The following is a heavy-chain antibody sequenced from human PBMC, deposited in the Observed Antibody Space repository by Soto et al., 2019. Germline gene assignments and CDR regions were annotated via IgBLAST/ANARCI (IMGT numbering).Heavy chain of an antibody. J-gene: IGHJ6*02. Sequence: QVQLVQSGSEVKKPGSSVKVSCKASGGTFSSYAISWVRQAPGQGLEWMGGIIPIFGTANYALKFQGGVTITADESTSTAYMELSSLRSEDTAVYYCARETDYTYYYYGMDVWGQGTTVTVSS. V-gene: IGHV1-69*01. CDR1: GGTFSSYA. CDR3: ARETDYTYYYYGMDV. CDR2: IIPIFGTA. D-gene: IGHD4-4*01.